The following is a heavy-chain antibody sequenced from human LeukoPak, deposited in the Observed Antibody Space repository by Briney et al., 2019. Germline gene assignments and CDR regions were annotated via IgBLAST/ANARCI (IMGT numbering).Heavy chain of an antibody. CDR3: ARFGELLYPTPYYYYGMDV. CDR2: IYYSGST. J-gene: IGHJ6*02. D-gene: IGHD3-10*01. CDR1: GGSISSGGYY. Sequence: SETLSLTCTVSGGSISSGGYYWGWIRQHPGKGLEWIGYIYYSGSTNYNPSLKSRVTISVDKSKNQFSLKLSSVTAADTAVYYCARFGELLYPTPYYYYGMDVWGQGTTVTVSS. V-gene: IGHV4-61*05.